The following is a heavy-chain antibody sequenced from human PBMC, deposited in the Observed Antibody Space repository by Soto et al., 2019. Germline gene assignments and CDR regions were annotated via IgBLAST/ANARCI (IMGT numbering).Heavy chain of an antibody. CDR3: ARVGDGPTSCYGLDV. J-gene: IGHJ6*02. Sequence: QVQLVQSGAEVKKPGASVKVSCKASGYSFTRYGISWVRQAPGQGLEWVGWISGYNANTNYPENLQGRVTMTTDTATNTAYLELRNLISVDTPVYDCARVGDGPTSCYGLDVWGQGTTVTVSS. D-gene: IGHD3-16*01. CDR1: GYSFTRYG. V-gene: IGHV1-18*01. CDR2: ISGYNANT.